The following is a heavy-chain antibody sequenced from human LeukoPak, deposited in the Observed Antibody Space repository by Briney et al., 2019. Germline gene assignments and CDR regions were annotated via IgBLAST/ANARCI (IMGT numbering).Heavy chain of an antibody. CDR2: IYYSGST. D-gene: IGHD3-10*01. J-gene: IGHJ5*02. V-gene: IGHV4-39*01. CDR1: GGSISSSSSY. Sequence: PSETLSLTCTVSGGSISSSSSYWGWIRQPPGKGLEWIGGIYYSGSTNYNPSLKSRVTISVDTSKNQFSLKLSSVTAADTAVYYCARQGTGTTGYYGSGTGFDPWGQGTLVTVSS. CDR3: ARQGTGTTGYYGSGTGFDP.